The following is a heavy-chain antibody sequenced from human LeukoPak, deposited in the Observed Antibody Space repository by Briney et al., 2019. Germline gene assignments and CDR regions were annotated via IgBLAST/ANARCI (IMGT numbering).Heavy chain of an antibody. CDR2: INHSGST. CDR3: ERSGYDNYYYYGMDV. D-gene: IGHD6-25*01. V-gene: IGHV4-34*01. J-gene: IGHJ6*02. CDR1: GGSFSGYY. Sequence: SETLSLTCAVYGGSFSGYYWSWIRQPPGKGLEWIGEINHSGSTNYNPSLKSRVTISVDTSKNQFSLKLSSVTAAETAVYYCERSGYDNYYYYGMDVWGQGATVTVSS.